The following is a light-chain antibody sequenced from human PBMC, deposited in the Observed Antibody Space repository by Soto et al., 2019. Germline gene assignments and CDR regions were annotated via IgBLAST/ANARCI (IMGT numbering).Light chain of an antibody. Sequence: EIVLTQSPDTLSLSPGDSATLSCRASQSVSARLAWYKHKPGQPPRLLISDVFNRASGVAERFSGSGSETDFTLIIRRLEPEDSALYYCQHYPGGHPIPFGHVTRLEIK. CDR3: QHYPGGHPIP. J-gene: IGKJ5*01. CDR1: QSVSAR. CDR2: DVF. V-gene: IGKV3-20*01.